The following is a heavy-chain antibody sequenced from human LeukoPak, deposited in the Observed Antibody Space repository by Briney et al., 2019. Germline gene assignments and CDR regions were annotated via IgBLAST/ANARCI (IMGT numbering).Heavy chain of an antibody. D-gene: IGHD4-23*01. CDR3: ARVNDYGGNDDAFDI. CDR1: GFTFSSYE. CDR2: IRSSGSII. V-gene: IGHV3-48*03. J-gene: IGHJ3*02. Sequence: GGSLRLSCAASGFTFSSYEMNWVRQAPGKGLEWVSYIRSSGSIIFYADSVRGRFTISRDNAKNSLYLQMNSLRAEDTAVYYCARVNDYGGNDDAFDIWGQGTMVTVSS.